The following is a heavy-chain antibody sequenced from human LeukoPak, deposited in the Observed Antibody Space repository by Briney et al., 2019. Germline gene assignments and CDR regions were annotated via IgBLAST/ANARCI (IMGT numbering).Heavy chain of an antibody. Sequence: GGSLRLSCAASGFTFSSYGMHWVRQAPGKGLEWVAVIWYDGSNKYYADSVKGRFTISRDNSKSTLYLQMNSLRAEDTAVYYCAKDGYCSGGSCYLYMDAWGKGTTVTVSS. J-gene: IGHJ6*03. CDR1: GFTFSSYG. CDR2: IWYDGSNK. CDR3: AKDGYCSGGSCYLYMDA. D-gene: IGHD2-15*01. V-gene: IGHV3-33*06.